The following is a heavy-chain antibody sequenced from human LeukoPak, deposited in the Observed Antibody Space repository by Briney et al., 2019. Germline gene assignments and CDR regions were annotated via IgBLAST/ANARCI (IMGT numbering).Heavy chain of an antibody. Sequence: PGGSLRLSCAASGFTVSSNYMTWVRQAPGKGLEWVSLIYSGGSTYCADSVKGRFIISRDNSKNTLYLQMNSLRAEDTAVYYCARGPVSTWYFDLWGRGTLVTVSS. J-gene: IGHJ2*01. D-gene: IGHD5/OR15-5a*01. CDR1: GFTVSSNY. CDR3: ARGPVSTWYFDL. V-gene: IGHV3-53*01. CDR2: IYSGGST.